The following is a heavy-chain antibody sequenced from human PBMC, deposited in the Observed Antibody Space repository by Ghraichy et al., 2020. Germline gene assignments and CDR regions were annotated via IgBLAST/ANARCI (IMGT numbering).Heavy chain of an antibody. CDR3: TKGRGSYYD. D-gene: IGHD1-26*01. CDR2: INSKTDGGTT. Sequence: GGSLRLSCAASGFTFSNAWMSWVRQAPGKGLEWVGRINSKTDGGTTDNSAPVKGRFTISRDDSKNTLYLQMNSLTTEDTAVYYCTKGRGSYYDWGQGTLVTVSS. V-gene: IGHV3-15*01. CDR1: GFTFSNAW. J-gene: IGHJ4*02.